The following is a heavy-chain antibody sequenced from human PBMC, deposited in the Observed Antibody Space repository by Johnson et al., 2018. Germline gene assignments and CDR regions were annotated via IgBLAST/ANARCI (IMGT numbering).Heavy chain of an antibody. V-gene: IGHV3-30*03. CDR3: ASLSAGAFDI. J-gene: IGHJ3*02. CDR2: ISYDGSNK. CDR1: GFTFSSYG. D-gene: IGHD3-3*02. Sequence: QVQLVQSGGGVVQPGRSLRLSCAASGFTFSSYGMHWVRQAPGKGLEWVAVISYDGSNKYYADSVKGRFTISRDNSKNTLYLQMNSLRAEDTSVYYCASLSAGAFDILGQGTMVTVSS.